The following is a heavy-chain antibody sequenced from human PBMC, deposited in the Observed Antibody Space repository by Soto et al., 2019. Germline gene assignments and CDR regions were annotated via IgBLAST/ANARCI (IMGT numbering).Heavy chain of an antibody. J-gene: IGHJ5*02. CDR3: AREVEGSTGTKLFDP. D-gene: IGHD1-1*01. V-gene: IGHV3-20*01. CDR2: INWKGDRS. CDR1: GFTCDDYG. Sequence: EEQLVESGGGVVRPGGSLRLSCAASGFTCDDYGMSWVRQTPGKGLEWVAGINWKGDRSGHADSVKGRFTISRDNAKNSLYLQMNSLRAEDTAFYHCAREVEGSTGTKLFDPCGQGTLVTVSS.